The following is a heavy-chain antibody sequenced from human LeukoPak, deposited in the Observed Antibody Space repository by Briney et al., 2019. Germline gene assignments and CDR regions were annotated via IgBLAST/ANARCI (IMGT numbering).Heavy chain of an antibody. D-gene: IGHD3-3*01. J-gene: IGHJ4*02. V-gene: IGHV4-39*01. Sequence: SETLSLTCTVSGGSISSSSYYWGWIRQPPGKGLEWIGSIYYSGSTYYNPSLKSRATISVDTSKTQFSLKLSSVTAADTAVYYCARQGDFWSGYAPSFDYWGQGTLVTVSS. CDR2: IYYSGST. CDR3: ARQGDFWSGYAPSFDY. CDR1: GGSISSSSYY.